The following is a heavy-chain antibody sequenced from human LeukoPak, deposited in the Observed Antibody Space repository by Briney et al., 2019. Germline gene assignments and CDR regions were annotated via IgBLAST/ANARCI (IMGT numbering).Heavy chain of an antibody. CDR3: ARGSVRDFWSGYYRHQPYFDY. CDR2: IYTSGST. Sequence: SETLSLTCTVSGGSISSYYWSWIRQPARKGLEWIGRIYTSGSTNYNPSLKSRVTMSVDTSKNQFSLKLSSVTAADTAVYYCARGSVRDFWSGYYRHQPYFDYWGQGTLVTVSS. CDR1: GGSISSYY. V-gene: IGHV4-4*07. D-gene: IGHD3-3*01. J-gene: IGHJ4*02.